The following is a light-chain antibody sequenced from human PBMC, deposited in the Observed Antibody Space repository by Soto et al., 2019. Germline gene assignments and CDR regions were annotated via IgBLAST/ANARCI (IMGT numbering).Light chain of an antibody. CDR3: CSYAGRNTPVL. CDR2: EVI. CDR1: SNDVGNYDL. Sequence: QSALTQPASVSGSPGQSITISCTGTSNDVGNYDLVSWYQQYPGEAPKLMIYEVIKRPSGVSNRFSASKSGNTASLTISGLQPDDEADYYCCSYAGRNTPVLFGGGTKLTVL. V-gene: IGLV2-23*02. J-gene: IGLJ2*01.